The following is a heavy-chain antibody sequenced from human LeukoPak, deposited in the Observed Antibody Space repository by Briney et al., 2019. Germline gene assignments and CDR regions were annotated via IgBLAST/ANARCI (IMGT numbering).Heavy chain of an antibody. CDR3: ARSPRYYYDSSGYYPN. Sequence: PSETLSLTCTVSGGSISSYYWSWIRQPPGKGLEWIGYIYYSGSTNYNPSLKSRVTISVDTSKNQFSLKLSSVIAADTAVYYCARSPRYYYDSSGYYPNWGQGTLVTVSS. D-gene: IGHD3-22*01. V-gene: IGHV4-59*08. CDR2: IYYSGST. J-gene: IGHJ4*02. CDR1: GGSISSYY.